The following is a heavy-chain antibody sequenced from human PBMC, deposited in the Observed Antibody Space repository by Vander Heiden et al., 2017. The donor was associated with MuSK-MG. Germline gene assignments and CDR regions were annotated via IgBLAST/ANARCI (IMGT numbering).Heavy chain of an antibody. CDR3: ARDNRGYSSGCFDY. D-gene: IGHD6-19*01. CDR1: GFTFSTYA. V-gene: IGHV3-30*04. J-gene: IGHJ4*02. CDR2: TSYDGSNE. Sequence: QVQLVESGGGVVQPGRSLRLSCAASGFTFSTYALHWVRQAPGKGLEWVAFTSYDGSNEYYAESVKGRFTASRDNSMNTLYLQMNSLRPEDTAVYFCARDNRGYSSGCFDYWGQGTLVTVSS.